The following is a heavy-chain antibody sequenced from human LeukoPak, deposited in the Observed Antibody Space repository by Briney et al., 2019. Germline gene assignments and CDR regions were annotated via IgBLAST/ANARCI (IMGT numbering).Heavy chain of an antibody. V-gene: IGHV3-30-3*01. CDR1: GFTFSSYA. CDR2: ISYDGSNK. D-gene: IGHD2-15*01. Sequence: QPGRSLRLSCAASGFTFSSYAMHWVRQAPGKGLEWVAVISYDGSNKYYADSVKGRFTISRDNSKNTLYLQMNSLRAGDTAVYYCARYCSGGSCSTSYYYYGLDVWGQGTTVTVSS. CDR3: ARYCSGGSCSTSYYYYGLDV. J-gene: IGHJ6*02.